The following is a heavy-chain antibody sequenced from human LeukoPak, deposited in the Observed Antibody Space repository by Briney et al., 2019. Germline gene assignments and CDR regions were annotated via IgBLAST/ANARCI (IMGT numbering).Heavy chain of an antibody. CDR2: ITSDGSTI. Sequence: GGSLRLSCAASGFTFSSYEMNWVRQAPGKGLEGVSFITSDGSTIFYADSVKGRFTISRDNAKNSLYLQMNSLRAVEDTAVYYCARSTTTSLFDYWGQGTLVAVSS. V-gene: IGHV3-48*03. J-gene: IGHJ4*02. CDR3: ARSTTTSLFDY. D-gene: IGHD1-1*01. CDR1: GFTFSSYE.